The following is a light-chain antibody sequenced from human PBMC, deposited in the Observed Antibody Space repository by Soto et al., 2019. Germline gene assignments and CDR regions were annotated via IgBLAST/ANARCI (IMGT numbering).Light chain of an antibody. CDR1: QSVSSN. CDR3: QQYNSWPT. V-gene: IGKV3-15*01. J-gene: IGKJ5*01. Sequence: EIVMTQSPATLSVSPVERATLSCRASQSVSSNLAWYQQKPGQAPRLLIYGASTRATGIPARFSGSGSGTEFTLTISSLQSEDFAVYYCQQYNSWPTFGQGTRLEIK. CDR2: GAS.